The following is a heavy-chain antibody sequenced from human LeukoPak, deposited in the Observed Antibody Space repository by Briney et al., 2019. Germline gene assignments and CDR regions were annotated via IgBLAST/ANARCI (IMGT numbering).Heavy chain of an antibody. Sequence: PSETLSLTCTVSGGSISSYYWSWIRQPPGKGLEWIGYIYYSGSTNYNPSLKSRVTISVDTSKNQFSLKLSSVTAADTAVYYCASPHYDILTGYYKPLDYWGQGTLVTVSS. CDR3: ASPHYDILTGYYKPLDY. V-gene: IGHV4-59*01. J-gene: IGHJ4*02. CDR2: IYYSGST. D-gene: IGHD3-9*01. CDR1: GGSISSYY.